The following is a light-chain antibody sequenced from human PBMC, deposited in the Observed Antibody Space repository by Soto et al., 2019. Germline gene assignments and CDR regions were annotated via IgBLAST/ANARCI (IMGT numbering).Light chain of an antibody. V-gene: IGLV2-23*01. CDR2: EGI. CDR1: SSTVGGFNV. Sequence: QSALTQPASVSGSPGQSITISCTGTSSTVGGFNVVSWYQQHPGKAPKVIIYEGIKRPSGDSNRFSGSNSGSTASLTISGLQAEDEADDYCCSYVGATAYVFGSGTKVTVL. CDR3: CSYVGATAYV. J-gene: IGLJ1*01.